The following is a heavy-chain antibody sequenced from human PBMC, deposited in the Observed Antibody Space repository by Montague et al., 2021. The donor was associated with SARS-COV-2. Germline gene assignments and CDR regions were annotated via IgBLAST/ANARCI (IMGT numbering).Heavy chain of an antibody. Sequence: SLRLSCAASGFTFDDYTMHWVRQAPGKGLEWVSLISWDGGSTYYXXSVKGRFTISRDNSKNSLYLQMNSPRTEDTALYYCAKDLILGSGTRFDYWGQGTLVTVSS. CDR2: ISWDGGST. D-gene: IGHD6-13*01. CDR1: GFTFDDYT. V-gene: IGHV3-43*01. CDR3: AKDLILGSGTRFDY. J-gene: IGHJ4*02.